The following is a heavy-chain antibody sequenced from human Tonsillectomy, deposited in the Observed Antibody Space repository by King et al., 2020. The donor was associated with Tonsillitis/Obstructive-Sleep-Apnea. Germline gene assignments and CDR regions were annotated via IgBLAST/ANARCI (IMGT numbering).Heavy chain of an antibody. V-gene: IGHV3-21*01. CDR3: ARGSGDGYNSYDY. J-gene: IGHJ4*02. D-gene: IGHD5-24*01. CDR2: ISSSSSYI. CDR1: GFTFSSYS. Sequence: QLVQSGGGLVKPGGSLRLSCAASGFTFSSYSMNWVRQAPGKGLEWVSSISSSSSYIYYADSVKGRFTISRDNAKNSLYLQMNSLRADDTAVYYCARGSGDGYNSYDYWGQGTLVTVSS.